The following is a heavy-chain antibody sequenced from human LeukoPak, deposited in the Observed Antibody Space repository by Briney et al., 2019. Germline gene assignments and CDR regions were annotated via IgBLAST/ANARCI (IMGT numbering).Heavy chain of an antibody. Sequence: TASETLSLTCAVYGGSFSGYYWSWIRQPPGKGLEWIGEINHSGSTNYNPSLKSRVTISVDTSKNQFSLKLSSVTAADTAVYYCARERFYYYDSSGYYIYDYWGQGTLVTVSS. V-gene: IGHV4-34*09. CDR2: INHSGST. J-gene: IGHJ4*02. CDR3: ARERFYYYDSSGYYIYDY. D-gene: IGHD3-22*01. CDR1: GGSFSGYY.